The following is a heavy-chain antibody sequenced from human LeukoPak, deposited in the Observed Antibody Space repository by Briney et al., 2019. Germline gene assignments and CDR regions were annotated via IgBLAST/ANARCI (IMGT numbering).Heavy chain of an antibody. V-gene: IGHV4-4*02. CDR3: GKTDIYFNPIDY. J-gene: IGHJ4*02. CDR2: IHRDGRT. D-gene: IGHD3-9*01. Sequence: SGTLSLTCAVSGVSIGSSEWWIWVRQPPGQGLEWIGEIHRDGRTRYNPSLKSRVTMSIDYSKNQFSLKVSSVTAADTAIYYCGKTDIYFNPIDYWGPGSLVTVSS. CDR1: GVSIGSSEW.